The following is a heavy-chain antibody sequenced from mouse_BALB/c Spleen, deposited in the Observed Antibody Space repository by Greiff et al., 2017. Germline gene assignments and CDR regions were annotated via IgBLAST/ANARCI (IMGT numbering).Heavy chain of an antibody. Sequence: EVQLMESGGCLVQPGGSRKLSCAASGFSFSSFVMHWVRQAPVKGLVWVAYISSGSSTIYYADTVKSRFTISRDNPKNTLFLQMTSLRSEDTAMYYCARDYGSWYLDYWGQGTALTVSS. V-gene: IGHV5-17*02. CDR1: GFSFSSFV. CDR3: ARDYGSWYLDY. J-gene: IGHJ2*01. D-gene: IGHD1-1*01. CDR2: ISSGSSTI.